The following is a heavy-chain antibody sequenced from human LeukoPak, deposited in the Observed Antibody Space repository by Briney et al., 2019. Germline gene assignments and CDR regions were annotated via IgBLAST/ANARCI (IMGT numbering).Heavy chain of an antibody. D-gene: IGHD1-20*01. CDR2: IRSKAYGGTT. J-gene: IGHJ5*02. Sequence: GGSLRLSCTASGFTFGDYAMSWFRQAPGKGLEWVGFIRSKAYGGTTEYAASVKGRITISRDDSKSIAYLQMNSLKTEDTAVYYCTRDRVPYNWSSNWFDPWGQGTLVTVSS. CDR1: GFTFGDYA. CDR3: TRDRVPYNWSSNWFDP. V-gene: IGHV3-49*03.